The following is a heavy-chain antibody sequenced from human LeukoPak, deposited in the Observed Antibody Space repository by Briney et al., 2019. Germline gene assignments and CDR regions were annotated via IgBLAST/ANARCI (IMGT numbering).Heavy chain of an antibody. CDR2: TDCRSKWYN. V-gene: IGHV6-1*01. CDR1: GDTVSSNRAG. J-gene: IGHJ4*02. CDR3: ARAPRGIFDY. Sequence: SQTLSLTCAVSGDTVSSNRAGWNWITQSPSRGLEWLGRTDCRSKWYNDYEVAVKSRITINTDTSNNQFSLQLNSVTPEDTAVYYCARAPRGIFDYWGQGTLVTVSS. D-gene: IGHD3-16*01.